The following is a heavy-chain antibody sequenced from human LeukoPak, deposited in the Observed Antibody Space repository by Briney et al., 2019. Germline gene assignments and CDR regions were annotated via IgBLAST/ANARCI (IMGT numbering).Heavy chain of an antibody. CDR2: INHSGST. CDR3: ARRDFAVFGVVTSFDY. D-gene: IGHD3-3*01. V-gene: IGHV4-34*01. J-gene: IGHJ4*02. CDR1: GESFSGYY. Sequence: SETLSLTCAVYGESFSGYYWSWIRQPPGKGLEWIGEINHSGSTNYNPSLESRVTISVDTSKNQFSLKLSSVTAADTAVYYCARRDFAVFGVVTSFDYWGQGTLVTVSS.